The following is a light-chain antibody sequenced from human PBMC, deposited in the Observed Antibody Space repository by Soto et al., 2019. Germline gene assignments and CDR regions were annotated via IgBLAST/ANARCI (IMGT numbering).Light chain of an antibody. J-gene: IGLJ2*01. CDR2: DVS. V-gene: IGLV2-14*01. Sequence: QSVLTQPASVSGSPGQSITISCTGTSSDVGAYNYVSWYQQVPGKAPKLMIYDVSNRPSGVSNRFSGSKSGNTASLTISGLQAEDEADYYCSSYTRSTTLDVLFGGGTKLTVL. CDR1: SSDVGAYNY. CDR3: SSYTRSTTLDVL.